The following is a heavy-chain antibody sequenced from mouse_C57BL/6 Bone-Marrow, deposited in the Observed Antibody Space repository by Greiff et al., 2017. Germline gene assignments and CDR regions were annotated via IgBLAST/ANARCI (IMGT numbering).Heavy chain of an antibody. Sequence: VKLQESGAELARPGASVKLSCKASGYTFTSYGISWVKQRTGQGLEWIGEIYPRSGNTYYNEKFKGKATLTADKSSSTAYMELRSLTSEDSAVYFCAKDSSGYVWFAYWGQGTLVTVSA. CDR1: GYTFTSYG. D-gene: IGHD3-2*02. CDR3: AKDSSGYVWFAY. CDR2: IYPRSGNT. V-gene: IGHV1-81*01. J-gene: IGHJ3*01.